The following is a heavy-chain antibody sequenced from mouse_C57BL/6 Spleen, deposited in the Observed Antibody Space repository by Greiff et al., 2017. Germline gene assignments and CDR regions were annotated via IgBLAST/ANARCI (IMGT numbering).Heavy chain of an antibody. J-gene: IGHJ4*01. Sequence: DVHLVESGGGLVKPGGSLKLSCAASGFTFSDYGMHWVRQAPEKGLEWVADISSGSSTIYYADTVKGRFPISRDNAKNTLFRQMISLRSEDTAMYYCARPRLRHYAMDDWGQGTSVTVSS. D-gene: IGHD2-2*01. CDR2: ISSGSSTI. V-gene: IGHV5-17*01. CDR1: GFTFSDYG. CDR3: ARPRLRHYAMDD.